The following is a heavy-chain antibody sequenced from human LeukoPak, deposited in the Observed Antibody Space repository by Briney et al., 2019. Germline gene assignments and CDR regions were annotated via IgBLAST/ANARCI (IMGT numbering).Heavy chain of an antibody. V-gene: IGHV5-51*01. CDR1: GYSFPNYW. J-gene: IGHJ3*02. CDR3: ARTPSRGSRLPGNHAFDI. D-gene: IGHD3-16*01. CDR2: VYPATSDT. Sequence: GESLKISCKGSGYSFPNYWIGWVRQMPGKGLEWIGIVYPATSDTTYSPSFQGQVTISADKSSSTAYLQWSSLKASDTAMYYCARTPSRGSRLPGNHAFDIWGQGTMVTVSS.